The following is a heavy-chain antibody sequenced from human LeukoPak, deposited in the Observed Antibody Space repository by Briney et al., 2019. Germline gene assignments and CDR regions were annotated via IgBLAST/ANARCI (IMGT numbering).Heavy chain of an antibody. CDR1: GYTFTSYA. J-gene: IGHJ4*02. V-gene: IGHV1-3*01. Sequence: ASVKVSCKASGYTFTSYAMRWVRQAPGQRLEWMGWINAGNGNTKYSQKFQGRVTITRDTSASTAYMELSSLRSEDTAVYYCARDYSSGWAGTFDYWGRGTLVTVSS. D-gene: IGHD6-19*01. CDR3: ARDYSSGWAGTFDY. CDR2: INAGNGNT.